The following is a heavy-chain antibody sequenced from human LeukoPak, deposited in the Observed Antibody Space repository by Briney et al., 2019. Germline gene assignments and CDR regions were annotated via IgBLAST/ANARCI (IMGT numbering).Heavy chain of an antibody. V-gene: IGHV3-74*01. CDR3: VRNMVRGVVYFDS. Sequence: GGSLRLSCAASGFTFSGYWMHWVRQTPGKGLVWVSRISYDGGGTNYAESVKGRFTISRDNAKNTLYLQMNSLRVEDTAVYYCVRNMVRGVVYFDSWGQGALVTVSS. D-gene: IGHD3-10*01. CDR1: GFTFSGYW. CDR2: ISYDGGGT. J-gene: IGHJ4*02.